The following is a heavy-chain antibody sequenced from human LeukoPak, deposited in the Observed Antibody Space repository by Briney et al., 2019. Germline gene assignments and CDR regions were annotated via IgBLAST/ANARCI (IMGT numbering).Heavy chain of an antibody. CDR3: ARQRGYGSGSYYIPYFDY. CDR2: INHSGST. V-gene: IGHV4-34*01. D-gene: IGHD3-10*01. Sequence: SETLSLTCAVYGGSFSGYYWSWIRQPPGKGLEWIGEINHSGSTNYNPSLKSRVTISVDTSKNQFSLKLSSVTAADTAVYYCARQRGYGSGSYYIPYFDYWGQGTLVTVSS. J-gene: IGHJ4*02. CDR1: GGSFSGYY.